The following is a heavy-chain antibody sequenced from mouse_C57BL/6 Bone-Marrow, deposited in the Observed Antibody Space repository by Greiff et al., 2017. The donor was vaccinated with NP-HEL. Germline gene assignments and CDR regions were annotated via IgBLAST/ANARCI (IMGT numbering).Heavy chain of an antibody. V-gene: IGHV14-4*01. CDR1: GFNIKDDY. J-gene: IGHJ3*01. D-gene: IGHD2-1*01. Sequence: DVQLQESGAELVRPGASVKLSWTASGFNIKDDYMHWVKQRPEQGLEWIGWIDPENGDTEYASKFQGKATITADTSSNTAYLQLSSLTSEDTAVYYCTVTSFAYWGQGTLVTVSA. CDR3: TVTSFAY. CDR2: IDPENGDT.